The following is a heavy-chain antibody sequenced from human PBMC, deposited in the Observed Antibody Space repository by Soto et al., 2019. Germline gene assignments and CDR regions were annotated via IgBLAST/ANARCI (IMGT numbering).Heavy chain of an antibody. CDR3: ASSPPLRG. CDR2: INHSGST. V-gene: IGHV4-34*01. Sequence: LSLTCAVYGGSFNGYYWSWIRQPPGKGLEWIGEINHSGSTNYNPSLKSRVTISVDTSKNQFSLKLSSVTAADTAVYYCASSPPLRGWGQGTLVTVSS. J-gene: IGHJ4*02. CDR1: GGSFNGYY. D-gene: IGHD3-16*01.